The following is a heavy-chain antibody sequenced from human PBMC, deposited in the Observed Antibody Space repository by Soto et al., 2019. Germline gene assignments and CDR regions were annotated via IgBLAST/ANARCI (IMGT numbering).Heavy chain of an antibody. V-gene: IGHV4-59*01. J-gene: IGHJ4*02. CDR1: SDSITNYY. CDR2: IHDSGRS. D-gene: IGHD2-15*01. CDR3: ARVGGTRGWY. Sequence: QVQLQESGPGLVKPSETLSLTCTVSSDSITNYYWSWIRQSPGKGLEWIGYIHDSGRSNYNPSLNSRVKISEATSKTQFSLKRTSVTAGDTAVYYCARVGGTRGWYWGQGTLVTVSS.